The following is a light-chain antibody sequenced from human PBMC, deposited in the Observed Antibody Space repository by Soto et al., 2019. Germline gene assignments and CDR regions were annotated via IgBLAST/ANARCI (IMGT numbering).Light chain of an antibody. V-gene: IGKV3-15*01. Sequence: EIVMTQSLATLSASPGERATLSCRASQSVSRKLAWYQQKPGQAPRLVIYDASTRATGIPGRFSGSGSGTEFTLTISSLQSEDFAIYYCQEYNNWPPMYTFGQGTKLEIK. CDR3: QEYNNWPPMYT. CDR1: QSVSRK. CDR2: DAS. J-gene: IGKJ2*01.